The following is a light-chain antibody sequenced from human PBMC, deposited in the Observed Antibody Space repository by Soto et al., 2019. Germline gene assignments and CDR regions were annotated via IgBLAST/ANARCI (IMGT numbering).Light chain of an antibody. CDR3: QHYNSYSEA. V-gene: IGKV1-5*03. CDR2: KAS. Sequence: IQTTPAPSAPSCPVVDRVTITFRASQIISSWLAWYQQKPGKAPKLLIYKASTLKSGVPSRFSGSGSGTEFTLTISSLQPDDFATYYCQHYNSYSEAFGQGTKV. J-gene: IGKJ1*01. CDR1: QIISSW.